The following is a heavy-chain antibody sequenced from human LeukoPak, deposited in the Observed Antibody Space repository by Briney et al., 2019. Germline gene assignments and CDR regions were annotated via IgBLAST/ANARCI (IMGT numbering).Heavy chain of an antibody. V-gene: IGHV1-2*02. Sequence: ASVKVSCKASGYTFTGHYMHWVRQAPGQGLEWMGWINPNSGGTNYAQKFQGRVTMTRDTSISTAYMELSRLRSDDTAVYYCAREGSYDSSGYYDYWGQGTLVTVSS. CDR1: GYTFTGHY. J-gene: IGHJ4*02. CDR3: AREGSYDSSGYYDY. CDR2: INPNSGGT. D-gene: IGHD3-22*01.